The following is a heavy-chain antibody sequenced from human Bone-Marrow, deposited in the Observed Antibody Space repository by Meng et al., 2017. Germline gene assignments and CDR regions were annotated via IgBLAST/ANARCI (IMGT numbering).Heavy chain of an antibody. CDR2: IIPILGIA. J-gene: IGHJ4*02. CDR1: GGTFSSYT. V-gene: IGHV1-69*02. Sequence: SVKVSCKASGGTFSSYTISWVRQAPGQGLEWMGRIIPILGIANYAQKFQGRVTITADKSTSTAYMELSSLRSEDTAAYYCARGHRTGYPYFDYWGQGTLVTVSS. CDR3: ARGHRTGYPYFDY. D-gene: IGHD3/OR15-3a*01.